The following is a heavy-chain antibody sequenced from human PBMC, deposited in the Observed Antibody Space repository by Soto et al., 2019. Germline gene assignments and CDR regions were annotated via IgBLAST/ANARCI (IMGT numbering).Heavy chain of an antibody. V-gene: IGHV4-39*01. CDR3: ARGEDIVVVVAALDAFDI. J-gene: IGHJ3*02. D-gene: IGHD2-15*01. Sequence: PETLSLTWSVSAGAISARADHWGWIRQSPGQGLEWIGSFHNSGSIHYNPPFKSRATISVDTSKNQFSLKVNSVIAADTAVYYCARGEDIVVVVAALDAFDIWGQGTMVT. CDR2: FHNSGSI. CDR1: AGAISARADH.